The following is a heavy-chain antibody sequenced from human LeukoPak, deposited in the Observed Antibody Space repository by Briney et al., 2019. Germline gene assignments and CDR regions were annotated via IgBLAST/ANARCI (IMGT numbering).Heavy chain of an antibody. J-gene: IGHJ4*02. D-gene: IGHD3-10*01. CDR2: ISYDGSNK. CDR3: ARSDMVRGVEYYFDY. V-gene: IGHV3-30*03. CDR1: GFTFSSYG. Sequence: PEGSLRLSCAASGFTFSSYGMHWVRQAPGKGLEWVAVISYDGSNKYYADSVKGRFTISRENSKNTLYLQMNSLRAEDTAVYYCARSDMVRGVEYYFDYWGQGTLVTVSS.